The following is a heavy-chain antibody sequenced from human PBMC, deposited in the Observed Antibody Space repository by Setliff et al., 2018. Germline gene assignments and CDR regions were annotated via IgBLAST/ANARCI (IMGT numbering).Heavy chain of an antibody. CDR2: INSGGSKV. V-gene: IGHV3-48*03. CDR3: ARSINGYQQRYDI. Sequence: GGSLRLSCAASGFTFRSYEMNWVRQTPGKGLEWVSNINSGGSKVNYADSVKGRFTISRDNAKNSLYLLMKSVRVDDTAVYYCARSINGYQQRYDIWGQGALVTVSS. CDR1: GFTFRSYE. J-gene: IGHJ4*02. D-gene: IGHD3-22*01.